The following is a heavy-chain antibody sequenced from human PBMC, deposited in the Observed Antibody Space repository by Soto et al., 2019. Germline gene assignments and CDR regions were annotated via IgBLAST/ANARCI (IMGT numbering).Heavy chain of an antibody. CDR1: GFTFSSYG. Sequence: GGSLRLSCAASGFTFSSYGMHWVRQAPGKGLEWVAVISYDGSNKYYADSVKGRFTISRDNAKNSLYLQMNSLRAEDTAVYYCARDAYYYDSSGYRYFDYWGQGTLVTVSS. V-gene: IGHV3-30*03. CDR2: ISYDGSNK. D-gene: IGHD3-22*01. CDR3: ARDAYYYDSSGYRYFDY. J-gene: IGHJ4*02.